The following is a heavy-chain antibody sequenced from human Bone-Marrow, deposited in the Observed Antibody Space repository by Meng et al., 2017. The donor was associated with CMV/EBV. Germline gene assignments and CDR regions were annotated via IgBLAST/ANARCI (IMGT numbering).Heavy chain of an antibody. CDR3: ARDMYKQLTYYYYYGMDV. CDR1: GFTVSSNY. V-gene: IGHV3-66*02. Sequence: GESLKISCAASGFTVSSNYMSWVRQAPGKGLEWVSVIYSGGSTYYADSVKGRFTISRDNSKNTLYLQMNSLRAEDTAVYYCARDMYKQLTYYYYYGMDVWGQGTAVTVSS. CDR2: IYSGGST. J-gene: IGHJ6*02. D-gene: IGHD1-1*01.